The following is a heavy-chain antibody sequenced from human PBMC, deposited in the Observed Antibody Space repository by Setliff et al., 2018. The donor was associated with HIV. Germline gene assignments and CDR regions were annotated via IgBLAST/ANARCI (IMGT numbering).Heavy chain of an antibody. Sequence: PSETLSLTCTVPGGSISSGGYYWSWIRQHPGKGLEWIGYIHYSGNTYNNPSLNSRISISVDMSKDKFSLKLSSLTAADTAVYYCARGGLGVVTSFDSWGPGTLVTVSS. CDR3: ARGGLGVVTSFDS. D-gene: IGHD3-3*01. V-gene: IGHV4-31*03. CDR2: IHYSGNT. CDR1: GGSISSGGYY. J-gene: IGHJ4*02.